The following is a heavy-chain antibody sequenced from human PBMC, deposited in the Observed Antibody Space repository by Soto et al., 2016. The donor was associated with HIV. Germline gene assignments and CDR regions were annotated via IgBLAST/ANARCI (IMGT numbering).Heavy chain of an antibody. CDR1: GGSISSYF. Sequence: QVQLQESGPGLVKPSETLSLICTVSGGSISSYFWSWIRQPAGKGLEWIGRIYTSGSTNYSPSLKSRVTISVDKSKNQFSLKLNSVTAADTAVYYCARGYGDYPXDYWGQGTLVHRLL. J-gene: IGHJ4*02. D-gene: IGHD4-17*01. CDR3: ARGYGDYPXDY. V-gene: IGHV4-4*07. CDR2: IYTSGST.